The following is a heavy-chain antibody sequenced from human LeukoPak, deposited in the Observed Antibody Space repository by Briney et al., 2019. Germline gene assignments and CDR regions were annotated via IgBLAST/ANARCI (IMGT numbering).Heavy chain of an antibody. CDR1: GFTFSSYW. CDR2: IKQDGSEK. CDR3: ARDLGIPVDFCSCPRPQGDY. J-gene: IGHJ4*02. D-gene: IGHD3-3*01. Sequence: GGSLRLSCAASGFTFSSYWMSWVRQAPGKGLEWVANIKQDGSEKYYVDSVKGRFTISRDNAKNSLYLQMNSLRAEDTAVYYCARDLGIPVDFCSCPRPQGDYWGQGTLVTVSS. V-gene: IGHV3-7*01.